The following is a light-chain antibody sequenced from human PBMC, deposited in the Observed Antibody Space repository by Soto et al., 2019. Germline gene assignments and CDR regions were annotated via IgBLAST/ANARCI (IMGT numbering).Light chain of an antibody. CDR3: QHYDNLPYT. CDR2: DAS. CDR1: QDITKY. V-gene: IGKV1-33*01. J-gene: IGKJ2*01. Sequence: DIQMTQSPSSLSASVGDRVTITCQASQDITKYLSWFQQKQGKVPKLLIYDASELETGVPSRFSGSGSGTDFTFTISSLQPEDIATYYCQHYDNLPYTFGQGTKLEMK.